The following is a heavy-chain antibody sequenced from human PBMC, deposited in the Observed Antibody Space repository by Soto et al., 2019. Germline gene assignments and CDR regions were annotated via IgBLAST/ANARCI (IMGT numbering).Heavy chain of an antibody. J-gene: IGHJ4*02. CDR2: IYYSGST. Sequence: PSETLSLTCTVSGVSISSYYWSWIRQPPGKGLEWIGYIYYSGSTYYNPSLKSRVTISVDTSKNQFSLKLNSVTAADTAVYYCARGRRYYDSSGYSYDFQFDYWGQGTLVTVSS. D-gene: IGHD3-22*01. CDR1: GVSISSYY. CDR3: ARGRRYYDSSGYSYDFQFDY. V-gene: IGHV4-59*06.